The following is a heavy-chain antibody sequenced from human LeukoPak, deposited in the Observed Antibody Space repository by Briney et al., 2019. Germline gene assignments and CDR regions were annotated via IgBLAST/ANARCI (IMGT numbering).Heavy chain of an antibody. CDR1: GFTFSSYA. J-gene: IGHJ4*02. D-gene: IGHD4-4*01. Sequence: GGSLRLSCAASGFTFSSYAMSWVRQAPGEGLEWVSTVSGSGASTYYADSVKGRFTISRDNSKNTLYLQMNSLRAEDTAVYYCAKDRGDYSKYFDYWGQGTLVTVSS. CDR2: VSGSGAST. CDR3: AKDRGDYSKYFDY. V-gene: IGHV3-23*01.